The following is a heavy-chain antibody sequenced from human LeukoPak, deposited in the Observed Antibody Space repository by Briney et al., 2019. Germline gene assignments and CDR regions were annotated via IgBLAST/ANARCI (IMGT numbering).Heavy chain of an antibody. Sequence: SSETLSLTCAVYGGSFSGYYWSWIRQPPGKGLEWIGEINHSGSTNYNPSLKSRVTISVDTSKNQFSLKLSSVTTADTAVYYCYYMDVWGKGTTVTVSS. J-gene: IGHJ6*03. CDR1: GGSFSGYY. CDR3: YYMDV. V-gene: IGHV4-34*03. CDR2: INHSGST.